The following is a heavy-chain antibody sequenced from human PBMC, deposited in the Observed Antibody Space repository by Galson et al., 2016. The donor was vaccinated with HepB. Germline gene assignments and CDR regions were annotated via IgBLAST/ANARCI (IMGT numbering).Heavy chain of an antibody. CDR3: VTDRGRVVATDFHY. CDR1: GFTFSNAW. Sequence: SLRLSCAASGFTFSNAWMNWVRQVPGKGLEWVGLIKNKREGGTIDYAAPVKGRFTISRDDSKNTLWLQMNSLTTEDTGVYYCVTDRGRVVATDFHYWGQGTLVTVSS. CDR2: IKNKREGGTI. J-gene: IGHJ4*02. D-gene: IGHD1-26*01. V-gene: IGHV3-15*07.